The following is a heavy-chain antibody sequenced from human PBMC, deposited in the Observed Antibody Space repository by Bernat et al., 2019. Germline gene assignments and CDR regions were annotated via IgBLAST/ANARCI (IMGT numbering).Heavy chain of an antibody. D-gene: IGHD6-13*01. Sequence: EVQLLESGGGLVQPGGSLRLSCAASGFTFRSYAMSWVRQAPGKGLEWVSAISGSGGSTYYADSVKGRFTISRDNSKNTLYLQMNSLRVEDTAVYYCAKSYIAADASDAFDIWGQGTMVTVSS. J-gene: IGHJ3*02. V-gene: IGHV3-23*01. CDR2: ISGSGGST. CDR3: AKSYIAADASDAFDI. CDR1: GFTFRSYA.